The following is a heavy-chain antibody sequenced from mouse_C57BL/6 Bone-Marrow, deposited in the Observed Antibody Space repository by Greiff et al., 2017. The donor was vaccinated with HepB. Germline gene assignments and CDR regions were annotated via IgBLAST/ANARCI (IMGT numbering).Heavy chain of an antibody. J-gene: IGHJ1*03. V-gene: IGHV15-2*01. Sequence: QVQLKQSGSELRSPGSSVKLSCKDFDSEVFPIAYMSWVRQKPGHGFEWIGGILPSIGRTIYGEKFEDKATLDADTLSNTAYLELNSLTSEDSAIYYGARGWTTRGWYFDVWGTGTTVTVSS. CDR1: DSEVFPIAY. CDR2: ILPSIGRT. D-gene: IGHD1-1*02. CDR3: ARGWTTRGWYFDV.